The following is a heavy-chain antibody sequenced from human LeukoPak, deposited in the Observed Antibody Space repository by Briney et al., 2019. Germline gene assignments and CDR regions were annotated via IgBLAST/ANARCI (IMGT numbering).Heavy chain of an antibody. CDR2: INPYTGDT. V-gene: IGHV1-2*02. J-gene: IGHJ4*02. CDR1: GYTISAYY. D-gene: IGHD2-21*02. Sequence: GASVKVSCKASGYTISAYYMYWVREAPGQGLEWVGWINPYTGDTKYAQNFQGRVTMTRDTSISTVYMEVSRLRSDDTAVYYCARTCGGDCYILDSWGQGTLVTVSS. CDR3: ARTCGGDCYILDS.